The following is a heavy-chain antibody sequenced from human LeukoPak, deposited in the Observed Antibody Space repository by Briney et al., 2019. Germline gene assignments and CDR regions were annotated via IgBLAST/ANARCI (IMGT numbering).Heavy chain of an antibody. Sequence: GGSLRLSCAASGFTFSSYWMHWVRHAPGKGLVWVSRINSDGSSTSYADSVKGRFIISRDKAKNTLYLQMNSLRAEDTAVYYCARAKSIAAAGTDYWGQGTLVTVSS. V-gene: IGHV3-74*01. CDR3: ARAKSIAAAGTDY. CDR2: INSDGSST. CDR1: GFTFSSYW. D-gene: IGHD6-13*01. J-gene: IGHJ4*02.